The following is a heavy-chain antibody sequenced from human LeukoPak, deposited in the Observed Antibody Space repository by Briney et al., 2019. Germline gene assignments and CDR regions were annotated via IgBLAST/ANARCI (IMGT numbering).Heavy chain of an antibody. CDR3: TRDRGAYNLYDY. V-gene: IGHV3-23*01. CDR2: ISGSGGST. CDR1: GFTFSSYA. Sequence: PGGSLRLSCAASGFTFSSYAMSWVRQAPGKGLEWVSAISGSGGSTYYADSVKGRFTISRDNSKSTLCLQMNSLKTEDTAVYHCTRDRGAYNLYDYWGQGTLVTVSS. D-gene: IGHD1-1*01. J-gene: IGHJ4*02.